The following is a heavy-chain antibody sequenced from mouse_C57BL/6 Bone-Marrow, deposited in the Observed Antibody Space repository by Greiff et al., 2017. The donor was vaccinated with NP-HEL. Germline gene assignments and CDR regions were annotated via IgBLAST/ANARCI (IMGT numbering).Heavy chain of an antibody. D-gene: IGHD3-2*02. CDR3: ARPLDSSGYVDAMDY. V-gene: IGHV1-26*01. CDR2: INPNNGGT. Sequence: EVQLQQSGPELVKPGASVKISCKASGYTFTDYYMNWVKQSHGKSLEWIGDINPNNGGTSYNQKFKGKATLTVDKSSSTAYMELRSLTSEDSAVYYCARPLDSSGYVDAMDYWGQGTSVTVSS. J-gene: IGHJ4*01. CDR1: GYTFTDYY.